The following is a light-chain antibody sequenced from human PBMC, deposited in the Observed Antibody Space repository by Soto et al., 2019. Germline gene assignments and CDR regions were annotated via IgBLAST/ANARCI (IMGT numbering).Light chain of an antibody. V-gene: IGLV2-14*01. CDR3: SSYSSDSTYV. Sequence: QSVLTQPASVSGSPGQSITVSCSGTSSDVGGHNYVSWFQQHPGQAPKLLIYEVTTRPSGVSTRFSGSKSGNTASLTISGLQAEDEADYHCSSYSSDSTYVFGTGTKVTVL. CDR1: SSDVGGHNY. J-gene: IGLJ1*01. CDR2: EVT.